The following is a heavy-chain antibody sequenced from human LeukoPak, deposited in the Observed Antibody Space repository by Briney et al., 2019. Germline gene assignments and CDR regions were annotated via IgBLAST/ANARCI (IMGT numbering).Heavy chain of an antibody. V-gene: IGHV4-39*07. D-gene: IGHD4-17*01. CDR2: IYYGGRP. J-gene: IGHJ4*02. CDR1: GGSISSSSYY. CDR3: ARDDRDYGLDY. Sequence: SETLSLTCTVSGGSISSSSYYWGWIRQPPGKGLEWICSIYYGGRPYYTPSLQSRVTISVDKSKNQFSLKLSSVTAADTAVYYCARDDRDYGLDYWGQGTLVTVSS.